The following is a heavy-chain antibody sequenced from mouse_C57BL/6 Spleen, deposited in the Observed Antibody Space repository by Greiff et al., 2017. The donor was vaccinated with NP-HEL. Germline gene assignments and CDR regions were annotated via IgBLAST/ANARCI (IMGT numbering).Heavy chain of an antibody. D-gene: IGHD1-1*01. CDR1: GYAFSSSW. J-gene: IGHJ2*01. V-gene: IGHV1-82*01. CDR2: IYPGDGDT. Sequence: VQLQESGPELVKPGASVKISCKASGYAFSSSWMNWVKQRPGKGLEWIGRIYPGDGDTNYNGKFKGKATLTADKSSSTAYMQLSSLTSEDSAVYFCAREDGSSPFDYWGQGTTLTVSS. CDR3: AREDGSSPFDY.